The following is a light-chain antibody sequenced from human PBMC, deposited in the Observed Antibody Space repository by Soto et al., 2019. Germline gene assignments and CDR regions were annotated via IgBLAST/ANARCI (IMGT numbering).Light chain of an antibody. J-gene: IGKJ2*01. V-gene: IGKV3-20*01. CDR2: GAS. Sequence: EIVLTQSPGTLSLSPGERATLSCRASQSVSSSYLAWYQQKPGQAPRLLIYGASSRATGIPDRFSGSGSGTDFTVTISRLEREDFAVYYCQQYGSSPLYTFGQGTNLEIK. CDR3: QQYGSSPLYT. CDR1: QSVSSSY.